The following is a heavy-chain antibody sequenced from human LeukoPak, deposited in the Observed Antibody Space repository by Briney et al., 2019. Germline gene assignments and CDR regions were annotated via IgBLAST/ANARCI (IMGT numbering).Heavy chain of an antibody. CDR1: GFTFSSYG. CDR2: IRYDGSNK. J-gene: IGHJ6*04. V-gene: IGHV3-30*02. Sequence: PGGSLRLSCAASGFTFSSYGMHWVRQAPGKGLEWVAFIRYDGSNKYYADSVKGRFTISRDNAKNSLYLQMHSLRAEDTALYYCARDSSSWYRLWKDVWGKGTKVTVSS. D-gene: IGHD6-13*01. CDR3: ARDSSSWYRLWKDV.